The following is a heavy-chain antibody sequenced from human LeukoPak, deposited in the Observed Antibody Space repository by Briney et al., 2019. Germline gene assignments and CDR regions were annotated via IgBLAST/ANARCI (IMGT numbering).Heavy chain of an antibody. V-gene: IGHV3-11*01. CDR2: INVNGGAM. CDR3: ARGPRILAAGSYYFDY. Sequence: GGSLRLSCAASRFSFKDYYFSWIRQAPGKGLEWVSFINVNGGAMYYADFVKGRFTISRDNAKSSLYLEMNSLRVEDTAVYYCARGPRILAAGSYYFDYWGQGSLATVSS. J-gene: IGHJ4*02. CDR1: RFSFKDYY. D-gene: IGHD6-13*01.